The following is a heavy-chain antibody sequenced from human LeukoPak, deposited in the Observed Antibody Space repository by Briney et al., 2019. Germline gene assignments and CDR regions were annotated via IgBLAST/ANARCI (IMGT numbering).Heavy chain of an antibody. CDR3: ARGVVVAPRSAFDI. D-gene: IGHD2-2*01. CDR2: INQDESEK. CDR1: GFTFSSYW. J-gene: IGHJ3*02. V-gene: IGHV3-7*01. Sequence: GGSLRLSCAASGFTFSSYWITWVRQAPGKGLEWVANINQDESEKCYADSVKGRFTISRDNAKNSLSLQMNSLRVEDTAVYYCARGVVVAPRSAFDIWGQGTMVTVSS.